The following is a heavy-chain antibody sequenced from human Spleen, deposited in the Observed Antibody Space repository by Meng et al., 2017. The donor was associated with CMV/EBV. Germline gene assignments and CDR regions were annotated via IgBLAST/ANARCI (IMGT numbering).Heavy chain of an antibody. CDR1: GYSLIELS. J-gene: IGHJ4*02. D-gene: IGHD2-21*02. V-gene: IGHV1-24*01. CDR2: FDPEDGET. CDR3: VTDDVCSGGDCSVAY. Sequence: ASVKVSCKVSGYSLIELSMQWVRQAPGKGLEWMGGFDPEDGETLYAQRFRGRVTLTEDASTNTAYMELSGLTSEDTAIYYVVTDDVCSGGDCSVAYWGQGTLVTVSS.